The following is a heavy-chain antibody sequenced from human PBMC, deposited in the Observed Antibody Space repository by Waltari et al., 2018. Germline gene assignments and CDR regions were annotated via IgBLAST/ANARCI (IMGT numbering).Heavy chain of an antibody. CDR2: ISHDGVDK. Sequence: QVQLVASGGGVVQPGRSLTLSCAASGFTFSNSGMHWVRQAPGKGLEWVAVISHDGVDKYYADPVKGRLTIFRDNSKDTLYVQIKSPRSEDTGLYYCVKDGTTTAGYFDHWGQGTPVTVSS. CDR1: GFTFSNSG. J-gene: IGHJ4*02. V-gene: IGHV3-30*18. D-gene: IGHD1-1*01. CDR3: VKDGTTTAGYFDH.